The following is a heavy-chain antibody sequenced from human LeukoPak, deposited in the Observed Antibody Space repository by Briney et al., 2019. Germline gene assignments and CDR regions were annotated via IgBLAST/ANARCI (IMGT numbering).Heavy chain of an antibody. CDR1: GFTFSSYW. Sequence: GGSLRLSCAASGFTFSSYWMHWVRQAPGKGLVWVSRISTDGSSTTYADSVKGRFTISRDNAKDTLYLQMNSLRAEDKAVYYCAGHHQAYSRTYWGQGTLVTVSS. V-gene: IGHV3-74*01. J-gene: IGHJ4*02. CDR2: ISTDGSST. D-gene: IGHD6-13*01. CDR3: AGHHQAYSRTY.